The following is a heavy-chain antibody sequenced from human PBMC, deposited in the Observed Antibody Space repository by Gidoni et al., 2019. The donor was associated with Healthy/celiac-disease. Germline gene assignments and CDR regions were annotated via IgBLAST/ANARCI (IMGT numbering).Heavy chain of an antibody. CDR3: ARDRPAVRQGSWFDP. D-gene: IGHD4-4*01. V-gene: IGHV4-38-2*02. CDR1: GYSIRSGYY. Sequence: QVQLQESGPGLVKPSETLSLTSAGPGYSIRSGYYWGWLRQPPGKGLEWMWSIYHSGRTYYTPSLKSRVTISVATSKNQFSLKLSSVTAADTAVYYCARDRPAVRQGSWFDPWGQGTLVTVSS. CDR2: IYHSGRT. J-gene: IGHJ5*02.